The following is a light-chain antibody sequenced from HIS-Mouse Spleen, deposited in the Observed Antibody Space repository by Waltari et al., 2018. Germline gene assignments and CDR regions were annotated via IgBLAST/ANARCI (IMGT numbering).Light chain of an antibody. V-gene: IGLV2-14*03. CDR2: DVS. CDR3: SSYTSSSTGV. Sequence: QSALTQPASVSGSPGQSITISYTGTSSDVGGYNYVSWYQQHPGKAPKLLIYDVSNRPSGVSNRFSGSKSGNTASLTISGLQAEDEADYYCSSYTSSSTGVFGGGTKLTVL. CDR1: SSDVGGYNY. J-gene: IGLJ2*01.